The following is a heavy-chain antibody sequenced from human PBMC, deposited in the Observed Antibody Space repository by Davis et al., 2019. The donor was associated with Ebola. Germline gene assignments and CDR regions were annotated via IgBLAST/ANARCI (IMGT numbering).Heavy chain of an antibody. V-gene: IGHV3-23*01. Sequence: GESLKISCAASGFTFSSYAMSWVRQAPGKGLEWVSAISGSGGSTYYADSVKGRFTISRDNSKNTLYLQMNSLRAEDTAVYYCAKEFVAAALQDYWGQGTLVTVSS. CDR1: GFTFSSYA. CDR2: ISGSGGST. J-gene: IGHJ4*02. CDR3: AKEFVAAALQDY. D-gene: IGHD6-13*01.